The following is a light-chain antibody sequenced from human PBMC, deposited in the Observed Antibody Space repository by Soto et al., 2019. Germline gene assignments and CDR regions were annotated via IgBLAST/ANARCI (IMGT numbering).Light chain of an antibody. J-gene: IGKJ2*01. Sequence: DIVMTQSPDSLAVSLGERAAINCRSSQSILYTSNNKNYLAGYQQKPGQPPKLLIYWASTRESGVPDRLSGSGSGTDFTLTISSLPAADVAVYYCQQYDTTPPYTFGQGTKLEIK. CDR2: WAS. CDR3: QQYDTTPPYT. V-gene: IGKV4-1*01. CDR1: QSILYTSNNKNY.